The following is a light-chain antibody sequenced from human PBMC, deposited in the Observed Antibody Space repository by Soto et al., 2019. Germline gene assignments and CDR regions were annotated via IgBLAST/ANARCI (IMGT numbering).Light chain of an antibody. CDR1: QDIGSW. CDR3: QQSKIFPLT. CDR2: AAS. Sequence: DIQMTQSPSTVSASLGDRVTITCRASQDIGSWLAWYQQKPGKAPKLLIYAASSLQSGVPSRFSGSGSGTEFTLTISSLQPEDFASYYCQQSKIFPLTFGGGTKVEIK. J-gene: IGKJ4*01. V-gene: IGKV1D-12*01.